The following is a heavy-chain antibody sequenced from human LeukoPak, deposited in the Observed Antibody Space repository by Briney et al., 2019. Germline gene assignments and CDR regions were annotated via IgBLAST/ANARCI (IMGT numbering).Heavy chain of an antibody. CDR1: GGSISSGGYY. CDR2: IYYSGST. Sequence: SETLSLTCTVSGGSISSGGYYWSWIRQHPGECLGCIGYIYYSGSTYYNTSLKSRVTISLDTSKNQSSLKLSSVTDADTAVYYSARVRLDGKPHFDYWGQGTLVTVSS. V-gene: IGHV4-31*03. J-gene: IGHJ4*02. D-gene: IGHD1-14*01. CDR3: ARVRLDGKPHFDY.